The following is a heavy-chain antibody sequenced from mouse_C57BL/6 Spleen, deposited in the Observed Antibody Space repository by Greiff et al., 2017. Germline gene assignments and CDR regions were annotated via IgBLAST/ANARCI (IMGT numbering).Heavy chain of an antibody. CDR1: CYTFTSYW. CDR3: ARLRDSTVVARYFDV. J-gene: IGHJ1*03. D-gene: IGHD1-1*01. V-gene: IGHV1-69*01. CDR2: IDPSDSYT. Sequence: VQLQQPGAELVMPGASVKLSCKASCYTFTSYWMHWVKQRPGQGLEWIGEIDPSDSYTNYNQKFKGKSTLTVDKSSSTAYMQLSSLTSEDSAVYYCARLRDSTVVARYFDVWGTGTTVTVSS.